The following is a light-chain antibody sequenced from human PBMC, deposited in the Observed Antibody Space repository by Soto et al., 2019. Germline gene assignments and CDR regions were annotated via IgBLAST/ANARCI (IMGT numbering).Light chain of an antibody. CDR2: GAS. V-gene: IGKV3-20*01. CDR3: QQYSSSPPEFT. J-gene: IGKJ3*01. CDR1: QSISSSY. Sequence: EIVLTQSPGTLSLSPGERATLSCRASQSISSSYLAWYQQRPGQAPRLLIFGASYSATGIPDRFSGSGSGTDFTLTISRLEPEDFAVYYCQQYSSSPPEFTCGPGTKVDSK.